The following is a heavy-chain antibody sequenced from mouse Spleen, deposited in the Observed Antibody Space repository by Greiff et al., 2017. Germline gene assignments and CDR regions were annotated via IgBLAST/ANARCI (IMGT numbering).Heavy chain of an antibody. CDR1: GFTFSSFG. Sequence: DVKLVESGGGLVQPGGSRKLSCAASGFTFSSFGMHWVRQAPEKGLEWVAYISSGSSTIYYADTVKGRFTISRDNPKNTLFLQMTSLRSEDTAMYYCARSITTNWYFDVWGAGTTVTVSS. CDR2: ISSGSSTI. CDR3: ARSITTNWYFDV. J-gene: IGHJ1*01. V-gene: IGHV5-17*02. D-gene: IGHD1-2*01.